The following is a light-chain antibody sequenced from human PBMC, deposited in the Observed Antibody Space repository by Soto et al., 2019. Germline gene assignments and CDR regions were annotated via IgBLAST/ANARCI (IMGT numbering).Light chain of an antibody. J-gene: IGKJ5*01. CDR1: QKIDNY. CDR3: QQLLSYPIT. V-gene: IGKV1-9*01. CDR2: GAV. Sequence: DIRVTQSRSSLSASLGDSVTISCRTSQKIDNYLQWYQQKAGKAPRLLVYGAVTLQSGVPSRFSGSGSGTSFTLTISSLQPEDFATYYCQQLLSYPITFGQGTRLEIK.